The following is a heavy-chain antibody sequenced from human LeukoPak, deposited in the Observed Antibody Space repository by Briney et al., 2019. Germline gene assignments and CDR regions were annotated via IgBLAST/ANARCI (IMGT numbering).Heavy chain of an antibody. CDR1: GFRFSDYS. Sequence: GGSLRLSCAASGFRFSDYSMNWVRQAPGKGLEWISYIGISSGNTNYADSVKGRFTISGDKAKNSLYLQMNSLRVEDTAVYYCARDYRYAFDNWGQGTLVTVSS. V-gene: IGHV3-48*01. CDR3: ARDYRYAFDN. D-gene: IGHD1-1*01. CDR2: IGISSGNT. J-gene: IGHJ4*02.